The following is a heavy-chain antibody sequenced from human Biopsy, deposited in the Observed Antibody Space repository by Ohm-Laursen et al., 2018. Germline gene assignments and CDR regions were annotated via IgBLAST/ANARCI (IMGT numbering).Heavy chain of an antibody. CDR1: GFTFSSYG. J-gene: IGHJ5*02. D-gene: IGHD3-3*01. CDR3: GRRPFFDYWSAYYVDH. CDR2: LSGSGGST. V-gene: IGHV3-23*01. Sequence: SLRLSCSASGFTFSSYGMSWVRQAPGKGLEWVSVLSGSGGSTHYADSVKGRFTISRDNSKNTLFLQMKSLRAEDTAIYYCGRRPFFDYWSAYYVDHWGQGALVTVSS.